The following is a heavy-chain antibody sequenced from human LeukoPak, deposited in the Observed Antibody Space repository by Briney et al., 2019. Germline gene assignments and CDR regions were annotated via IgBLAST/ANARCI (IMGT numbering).Heavy chain of an antibody. D-gene: IGHD6-19*01. V-gene: IGHV6-1*01. CDR1: GDSVSSNSAA. CDR2: TYYRSKWYN. CDR3: ARDPRRVRSSGWYFDY. J-gene: IGHJ4*02. Sequence: SQTLSLTCAISGDSVSSNSAAWNWIRQSPSRGLEWLGRTYYRSKWYNDYAVSVKSRITINPGTSKNQFSLQLNSVTPEDTAVYYCARDPRRVRSSGWYFDYWGQGTLVTVSS.